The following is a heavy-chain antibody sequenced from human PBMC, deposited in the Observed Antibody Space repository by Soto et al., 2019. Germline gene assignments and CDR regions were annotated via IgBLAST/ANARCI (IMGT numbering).Heavy chain of an antibody. CDR1: GGSFSCYY. Sequence: SETLSLTCAVYGGSFSCYYWSWIRQPPGKGLEWIGEINHSGSTNYNPSLKSRVTISVDTSKNQFSLKLSSVTAADTAVYYCARRDYSFSFDYWGQGTLVTVSS. V-gene: IGHV4-34*01. D-gene: IGHD4-4*01. CDR2: INHSGST. J-gene: IGHJ4*02. CDR3: ARRDYSFSFDY.